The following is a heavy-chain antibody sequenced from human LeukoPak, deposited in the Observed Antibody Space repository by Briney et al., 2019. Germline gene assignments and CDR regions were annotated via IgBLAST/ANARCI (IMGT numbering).Heavy chain of an antibody. CDR2: TYYRSKWYY. CDR3: ALARSEYHYGMDV. CDR1: GDSVSSISVA. Sequence: SQTLSLTCAISGDSVSSISVAWNWIRQSPSRGLEWLGRTYYRSKWYYEYAVTVKGRININPDPSKNQFSLQLNSVTPEDTAVYYCALARSEYHYGMDVWGQGTTVTVSS. V-gene: IGHV6-1*01. J-gene: IGHJ6*02.